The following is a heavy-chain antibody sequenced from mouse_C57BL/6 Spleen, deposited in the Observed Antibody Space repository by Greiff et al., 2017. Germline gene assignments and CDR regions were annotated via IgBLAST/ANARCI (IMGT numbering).Heavy chain of an antibody. CDR2: ISSGSSTI. J-gene: IGHJ1*03. CDR3: ARPGTRWYFDV. V-gene: IGHV5-17*01. CDR1: GFTFSDYG. D-gene: IGHD4-1*01. Sequence: EVNLVESGGGLVKPGGSLKLSCAASGFTFSDYGMHWVRQAPEKGLEWVAYISSGSSTIYYADTVTGRFTISRDNAKNTLFLQMTSLRSEDTAMYYCARPGTRWYFDVWGTGTTVTVSS.